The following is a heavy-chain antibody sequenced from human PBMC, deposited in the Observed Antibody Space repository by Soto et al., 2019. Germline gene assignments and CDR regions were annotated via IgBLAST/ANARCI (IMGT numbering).Heavy chain of an antibody. CDR1: GFTFRRSA. J-gene: IGHJ3*02. V-gene: IGHV1-58*01. Sequence: ASVKVSCKASGFTFRRSAVQWVRQARGQRLEWIGWFVVGSGNTNYAQKFQERVTITRDMSTTTAYMELSSLRSEDTAVYYCAAFATTGDAFDIWGQGTMVTVSS. D-gene: IGHD4-17*01. CDR3: AAFATTGDAFDI. CDR2: FVVGSGNT.